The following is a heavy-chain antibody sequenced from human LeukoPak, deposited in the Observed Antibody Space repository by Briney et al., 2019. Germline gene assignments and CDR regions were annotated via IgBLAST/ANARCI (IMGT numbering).Heavy chain of an antibody. Sequence: PGRSLRLSCAASGFTFSSYGMHWVRQAPGKGLEWVAVISYDGSNKYYADSVKGRFTISRDNSKNTLYLQMNSLRAEDTAVYCCAKDEHYYYYYGMDVWGQGTTVTVSS. CDR3: AKDEHYYYYYGMDV. J-gene: IGHJ6*02. CDR1: GFTFSSYG. CDR2: ISYDGSNK. V-gene: IGHV3-30*18.